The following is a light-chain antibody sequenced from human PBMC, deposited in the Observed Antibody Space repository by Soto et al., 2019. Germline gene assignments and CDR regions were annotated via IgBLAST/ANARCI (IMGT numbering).Light chain of an antibody. CDR2: GAS. V-gene: IGKV3-20*01. J-gene: IGKJ1*01. CDR1: QSVSSSY. CDR3: QQYNKWRT. Sequence: EIVLTQSPSPLCLYQGGRPTLYCRASQSVSSSYLAWYQQTPGQAPRLLIYGASSRATGIPDRFSGSGSGTEFTLTISSLQSEDFAFYYCQQYNKWRTFGQGT.